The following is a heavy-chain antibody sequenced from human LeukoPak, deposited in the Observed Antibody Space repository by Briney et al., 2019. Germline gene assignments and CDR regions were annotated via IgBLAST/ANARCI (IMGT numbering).Heavy chain of an antibody. D-gene: IGHD1-1*01. J-gene: IGHJ5*02. Sequence: PSETLSLTCTVSGGSISSGNYYWSWIRQPAGKGLEWIGYIYYSGSTNYNPSLKSRVTISVDTSKNQFSLKLSFVTAADTAVYYCARVHEVINDLNNWLDPWGQGTLVTVSS. CDR2: IYYSGST. CDR3: ARVHEVINDLNNWLDP. V-gene: IGHV4-61*10. CDR1: GGSISSGNYY.